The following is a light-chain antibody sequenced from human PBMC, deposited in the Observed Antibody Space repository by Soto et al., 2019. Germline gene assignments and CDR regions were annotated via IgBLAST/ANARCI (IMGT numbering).Light chain of an antibody. CDR2: DVS. CDR1: SSDVGGYNY. V-gene: IGLV2-14*01. CDR3: SSYTSSSTQV. Sequence: QSALTQPASVSGSPGQSITISCTGTSSDVGGYNYVSWYQQHRGKAPKLMIYDVSNRPSGVSNRFSGSKSGNTASLTISGLQAEDEADYYCSSYTSSSTQVFGTGTKVTVL. J-gene: IGLJ1*01.